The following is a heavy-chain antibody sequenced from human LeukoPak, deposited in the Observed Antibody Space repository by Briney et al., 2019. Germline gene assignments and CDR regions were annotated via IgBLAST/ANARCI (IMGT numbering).Heavy chain of an antibody. Sequence: SETLSLTCAVYGGSFSGYYWSWIRQPPGKGLEWIGSIYYSGSTYYNPSLKSRVTISVDTSKNQFSLKLSSVTAADTAVYYCATPLWFGASLGWGQGTLVTVSS. CDR1: GGSFSGYY. J-gene: IGHJ4*02. V-gene: IGHV4-34*01. CDR2: IYYSGST. CDR3: ATPLWFGASLG. D-gene: IGHD3-10*01.